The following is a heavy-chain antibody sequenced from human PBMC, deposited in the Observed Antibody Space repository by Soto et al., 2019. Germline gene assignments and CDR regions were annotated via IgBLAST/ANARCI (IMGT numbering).Heavy chain of an antibody. V-gene: IGHV3-33*01. Sequence: PGGSLRLSCAASGFTFSNYGMHWVRQAPGKGLEWVAVIWYDGSNKYYADSVKGRFTISRDNSKNTVYLQMNSLRAEDTAVYHCGRVGGGPTGTRPVGPALWGRGTLVPVPS. D-gene: IGHD3-16*01. CDR3: GRVGGGPTGTRPVGPAL. CDR1: GFTFSNYG. J-gene: IGHJ4*02. CDR2: IWYDGSNK.